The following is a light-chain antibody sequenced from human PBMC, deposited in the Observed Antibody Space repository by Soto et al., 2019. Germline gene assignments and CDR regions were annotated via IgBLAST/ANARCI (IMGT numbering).Light chain of an antibody. CDR3: QNLKRAVFT. CDR2: GAT. V-gene: IGKV1-27*01. CDR1: QDIGNY. J-gene: IGKJ3*01. Sequence: DIQMTQSPSSLSAFVGDRATITCWANQDIGNYLAWYKHRPGKTPELLIYGATTLQPGVPSRFSGGGSGADFTLTISSLQPEDVATYYCQNLKRAVFTFGPGTKVDIK.